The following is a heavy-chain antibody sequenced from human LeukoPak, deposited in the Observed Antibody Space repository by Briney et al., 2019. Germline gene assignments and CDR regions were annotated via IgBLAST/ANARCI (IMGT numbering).Heavy chain of an antibody. D-gene: IGHD6-13*01. CDR2: IYHSGST. V-gene: IGHV4-38-2*01. Sequence: SETLSLTCAVSGYSISSGYYWGWIRQPPGKGLEWIGSIYHSGSTYYNPSLKSRVTISVDTSKNQFSLKLSSVTAADTAVYYCARHSIAASGSWGGLNWFDPWGQGTLVTVSS. CDR3: ARHSIAASGSWGGLNWFDP. CDR1: GYSISSGYY. J-gene: IGHJ5*02.